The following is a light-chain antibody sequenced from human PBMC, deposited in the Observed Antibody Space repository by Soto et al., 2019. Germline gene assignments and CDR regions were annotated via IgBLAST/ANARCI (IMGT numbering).Light chain of an antibody. V-gene: IGKV3-20*01. CDR3: HQYGSSRLYT. J-gene: IGKJ2*01. CDR1: QSVSSTY. Sequence: EIVLTQSPGTLSLSPGERATLSCRASQSVSSTYLAWYQQKPGQAPRLLIYGASSRATGIPDRFSGSGSGTDFTLTISRLEPEDFAVYYCHQYGSSRLYTFGQGTKLEI. CDR2: GAS.